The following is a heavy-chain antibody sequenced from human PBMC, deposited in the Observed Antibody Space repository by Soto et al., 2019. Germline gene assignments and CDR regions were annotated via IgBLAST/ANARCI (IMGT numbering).Heavy chain of an antibody. CDR1: GYSFATSG. V-gene: IGHV1-18*01. Sequence: QVKLVQSGTEVKKPGASMKVSCKASGYSFATSGISWVRQTPGQGLEWMGWISAYNGNTNYDQKLQDRIIMTTDTSTCTAYLELRSLRSDDTAVYYCARAGQYYDSSGYADWCQGTLVTVSS. CDR3: ARAGQYYDSSGYAD. J-gene: IGHJ4*02. D-gene: IGHD3-22*01. CDR2: ISAYNGNT.